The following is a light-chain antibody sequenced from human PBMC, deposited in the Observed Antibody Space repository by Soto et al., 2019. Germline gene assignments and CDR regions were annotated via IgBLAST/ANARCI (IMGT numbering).Light chain of an antibody. CDR1: PSLLHSDGRTY. V-gene: IGKV2D-29*01. CDR3: MQSIYLFRT. CDR2: EVP. Sequence: DIVMTQTPPSLSVTPGQPAFISCKSGPSLLHSDGRTYLYWYLQKPGQPPQLLIYEVPNRFSVVPDRFRGSGSGTEFTLKISRVEAEDVGVYYCMQSIYLFRTFGQGTKVEIK. J-gene: IGKJ1*01.